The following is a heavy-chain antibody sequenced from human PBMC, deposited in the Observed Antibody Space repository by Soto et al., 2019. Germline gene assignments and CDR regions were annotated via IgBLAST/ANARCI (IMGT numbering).Heavy chain of an antibody. J-gene: IGHJ3*02. CDR1: GFTFSSYS. Sequence: RALRRSCAASGFTFSSYSMNWVRQAPGKGLEWVSSISSSSSYIYYAASVKGRFTISRDNAKNSLYLQMNSLRAEDTAVYYCASGPYCSGGSCYIVAFDIWGQGTMVTVSS. CDR2: ISSSSSYI. V-gene: IGHV3-21*01. CDR3: ASGPYCSGGSCYIVAFDI. D-gene: IGHD2-15*01.